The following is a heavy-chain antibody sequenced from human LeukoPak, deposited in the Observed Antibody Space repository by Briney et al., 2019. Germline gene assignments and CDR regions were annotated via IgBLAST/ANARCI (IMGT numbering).Heavy chain of an antibody. J-gene: IGHJ4*02. D-gene: IGHD3-22*01. CDR1: GFTFSSYW. Sequence: PGGSLRLSCAASGFTFSSYWMSWVRQAPGKGLEWVANIKQDGSEKYYVDSVKGRFTISRDNAKNSLFLQMKSLRAEDTAVYYCARHYYDSSDYLYYFDYWGQGTLVTVSS. CDR3: ARHYYDSSDYLYYFDY. V-gene: IGHV3-7*01. CDR2: IKQDGSEK.